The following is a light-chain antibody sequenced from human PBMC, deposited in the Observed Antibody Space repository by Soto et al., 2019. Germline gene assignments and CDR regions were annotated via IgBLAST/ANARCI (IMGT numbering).Light chain of an antibody. V-gene: IGLV1-40*01. CDR2: GNS. J-gene: IGLJ1*01. Sequence: QSVLTQPPSVSGAPGQRVTLSCTWSSSNIGAGYDVHWYQQLPGTAPKLLIYGNSNRPSGVPDRFSGSKSGTSASLAITGLQAEDEADYYCQSYDSSLSGYVFGTGTKLTV. CDR1: SSNIGAGYD. CDR3: QSYDSSLSGYV.